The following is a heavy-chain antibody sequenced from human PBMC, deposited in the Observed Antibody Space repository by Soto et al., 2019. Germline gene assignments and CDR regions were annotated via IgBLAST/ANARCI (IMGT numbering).Heavy chain of an antibody. D-gene: IGHD6-13*01. J-gene: IGHJ6*02. V-gene: IGHV3-30-3*01. Sequence: RLSCAASGFTFSSYAMHWVRQAPGKGLEWVAVISYDGSNKYYADSVKGRFTISRDNSKNTLYLQMNSLRAEDTAVYYCARDRKSAGTPYYYGMDVWGQGTTVTVSS. CDR1: GFTFSSYA. CDR2: ISYDGSNK. CDR3: ARDRKSAGTPYYYGMDV.